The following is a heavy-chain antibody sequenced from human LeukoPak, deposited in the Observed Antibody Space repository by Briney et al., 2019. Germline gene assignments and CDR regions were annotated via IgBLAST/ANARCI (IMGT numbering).Heavy chain of an antibody. J-gene: IGHJ4*02. CDR2: ISWNSGSI. D-gene: IGHD2-2*01. CDR1: GFTFDDYA. CDR3: AREVPAAILHKTNFDY. V-gene: IGHV3-9*01. Sequence: GGSLRLSCVGSGFTFDDYAMHWVRQAPGKGLEWVSGISWNSGSIGYADSVKGRFTISRDNAKNSLYLQMNSLRAEDTAVYYCAREVPAAILHKTNFDYWGQGTLVTVSS.